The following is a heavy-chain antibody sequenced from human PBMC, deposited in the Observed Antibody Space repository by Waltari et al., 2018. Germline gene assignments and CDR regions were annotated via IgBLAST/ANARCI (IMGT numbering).Heavy chain of an antibody. CDR1: GGSFSNYY. D-gene: IGHD6-13*01. CDR2: INQSKST. Sequence: QVHLHPWGPGLLKPSETLSLTCAVYGGSFSNYYWSWIRQPPGKGLEWIAEINQSKSTNYNPSLKSRVTMSLDTSKNQFSLKLSSVTAADTAVYYGARGLQQLLSDAFDIWGQGTMVTVSS. J-gene: IGHJ3*02. V-gene: IGHV4-34*01. CDR3: ARGLQQLLSDAFDI.